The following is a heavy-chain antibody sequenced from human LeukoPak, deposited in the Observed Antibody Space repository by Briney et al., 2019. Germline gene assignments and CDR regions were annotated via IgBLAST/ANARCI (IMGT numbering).Heavy chain of an antibody. CDR3: ARGVGDADSFDY. D-gene: IGHD4-17*01. CDR2: IWYDGSNK. J-gene: IGHJ4*02. V-gene: IGHV3-33*08. CDR1: GFTFNDYA. Sequence: GGSLRLSCAASGFTFNDYAMHWVRQAPGKGLEWVAVIWYDGSNKYYADSVKGRFTISRDNSKNTLYLQMNSLRAEDTAVYYCARGVGDADSFDYWGQGTLVTVSS.